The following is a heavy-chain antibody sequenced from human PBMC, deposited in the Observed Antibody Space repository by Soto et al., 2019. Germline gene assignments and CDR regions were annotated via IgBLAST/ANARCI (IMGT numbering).Heavy chain of an antibody. J-gene: IGHJ5*02. CDR2: IIPIFGTA. CDR1: GFSFTGYY. D-gene: IGHD6-19*01. V-gene: IGHV1-69*06. Sequence: GASVKVSCKASGFSFTGYYIHWLRQAPGQGLEWMGGIIPIFGTANYAQKFQGRVTITADKSTSTAYMELSSLRSEDTAVYYCARDRGGWSHNWFDPWGQGTLVTVSS. CDR3: ARDRGGWSHNWFDP.